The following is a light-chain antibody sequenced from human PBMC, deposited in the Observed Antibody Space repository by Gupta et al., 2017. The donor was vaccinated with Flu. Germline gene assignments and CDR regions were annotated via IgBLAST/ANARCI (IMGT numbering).Light chain of an antibody. V-gene: IGKV1-5*03. J-gene: IGKJ2*01. CDR2: RAS. CDR3: QQFHAYPYT. Sequence: DIQMTQSPSIVSASLGDRVTITCRASQSVRTWLAWYQQKPGTAPSLLIYRASTLKSGAPSRFSGNGSVTDFSLTITSLQPDDFATYYCQQFHAYPYTFGQGTKL. CDR1: QSVRTW.